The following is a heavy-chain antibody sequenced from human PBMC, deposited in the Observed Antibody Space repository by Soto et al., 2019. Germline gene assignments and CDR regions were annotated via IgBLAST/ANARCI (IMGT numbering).Heavy chain of an antibody. CDR3: ARDRGQWLATSYYFDY. D-gene: IGHD6-19*01. Sequence: SETLSLTCTVSGGPVSSYYWSWIRQSPGKGLEWIGYIYYSGSTNYNPSLKSRVTISVDTSKNQFSLKLSSVTAADTAVYYCARDRGQWLATSYYFDYWGQGTLVTVSS. J-gene: IGHJ4*02. CDR1: GGPVSSYY. V-gene: IGHV4-59*02. CDR2: IYYSGST.